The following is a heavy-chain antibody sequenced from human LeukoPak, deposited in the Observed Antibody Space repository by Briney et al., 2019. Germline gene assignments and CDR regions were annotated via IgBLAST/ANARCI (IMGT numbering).Heavy chain of an antibody. CDR2: INSHNGDT. CDR3: ARDPGSEEDGSAWEFDY. CDR1: GYTFISYG. V-gene: IGHV1-18*01. D-gene: IGHD6-19*01. J-gene: IGHJ4*02. Sequence: GASVKVSCKASGYTFISYGISWVRQAPGQGLEWMGWINSHNGDTKYVQKFQGRVTMTTDPFTSTAYMELTSLRSDDTAVYYCARDPGSEEDGSAWEFDYWGQGTLVTVSS.